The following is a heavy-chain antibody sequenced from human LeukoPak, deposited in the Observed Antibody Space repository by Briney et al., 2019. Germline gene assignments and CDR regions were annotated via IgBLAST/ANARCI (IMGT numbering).Heavy chain of an antibody. V-gene: IGHV7-4-1*02. J-gene: IGHJ6*03. CDR2: IHTNTGNP. D-gene: IGHD3-3*01. CDR1: GYTFTSYA. Sequence: VASVKVSCKASGYTFTSYAMNWVRQAPGQGLEWMGWIHTNTGNPTYAQGFTGRFVFSLDTSVSTAYLQISSLKAEDTAVYYCARGKYYDFWSGSPNHYYMDVWGKGTTVTVSS. CDR3: ARGKYYDFWSGSPNHYYMDV.